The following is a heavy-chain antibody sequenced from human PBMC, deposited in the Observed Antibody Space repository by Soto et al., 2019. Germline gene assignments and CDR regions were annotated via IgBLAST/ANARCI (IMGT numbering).Heavy chain of an antibody. V-gene: IGHV3-13*01. J-gene: IGHJ4*02. D-gene: IGHD2-15*01. CDR3: AKERDSFSHPSQDFDF. Sequence: GGSLRLSCAASGFTLSSYDMHWVRQPIGKGLEWVSAIDTGGGTYYSDSVKGRFTISRESARNSLYLQLDSLTADDTAVYYCAKERDSFSHPSQDFDFWGQGIPVTVSS. CDR2: IDTGGGT. CDR1: GFTLSSYD.